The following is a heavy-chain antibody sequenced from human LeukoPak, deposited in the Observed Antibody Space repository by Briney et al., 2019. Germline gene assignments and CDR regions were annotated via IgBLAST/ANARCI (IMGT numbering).Heavy chain of an antibody. CDR3: ARGIGYDSSGYYYGY. CDR1: GGSISGTYY. V-gene: IGHV4-34*01. Sequence: SETLSLTCTVSGGSISGTYYWSWIRQPPGKGLEWIGEINHSGSTNYNPSLKSRVTISVDTSKNQFSLKLSSVTAADTAVYYCARGIGYDSSGYYYGYWGQGTLVTVSS. D-gene: IGHD3-22*01. J-gene: IGHJ4*02. CDR2: INHSGST.